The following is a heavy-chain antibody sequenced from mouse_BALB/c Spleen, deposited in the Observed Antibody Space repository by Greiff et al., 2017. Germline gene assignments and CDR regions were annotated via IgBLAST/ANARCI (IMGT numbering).Heavy chain of an antibody. J-gene: IGHJ2*01. Sequence: VQLQQSGPELVKPGASVKIPCKASGYTFTDYNMDWVKQSHGKSLEWIGDINPNNGGTIYNQKFKGKATLTVDKSSSTAYMELRSLTSEDTAVYYCARAPFTTVVATRYYFDYWGQGTTLTVSS. CDR3: ARAPFTTVVATRYYFDY. CDR1: GYTFTDYN. CDR2: INPNNGGT. V-gene: IGHV1-18*01. D-gene: IGHD1-1*01.